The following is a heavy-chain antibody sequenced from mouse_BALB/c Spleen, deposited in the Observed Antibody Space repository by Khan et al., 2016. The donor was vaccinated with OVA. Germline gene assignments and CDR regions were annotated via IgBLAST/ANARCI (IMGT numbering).Heavy chain of an antibody. V-gene: IGHV2-6-4*01. J-gene: IGHJ1*01. Sequence: QVQLKQSGPGLVAPSQSLSITCTVSGFSLSRYSVHWVRQPPGKGLEWLGIIWIGGSADYNSPLISRLSISKDNSTSHVVLKLNSLQTADTAMYYCARNRDRGSYWYFDVWGAGTTVTVSS. CDR1: GFSLSRYS. D-gene: IGHD3-3*01. CDR3: ARNRDRGSYWYFDV. CDR2: IWIGGSA.